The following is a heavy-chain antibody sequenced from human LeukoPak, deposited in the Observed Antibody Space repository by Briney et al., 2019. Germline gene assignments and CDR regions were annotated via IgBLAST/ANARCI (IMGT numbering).Heavy chain of an antibody. Sequence: GGSLRLSCAASGFTFSSYAMSWVRQAPGKGLKWVAVISYDGSNKYYADSVKGRFTISRDNSKNTLYLQMNSLRAEDTAVYYCAREEEGIAAAGTIPLFDYWGQGTLVTVSS. J-gene: IGHJ4*02. CDR2: ISYDGSNK. V-gene: IGHV3-30*04. CDR1: GFTFSSYA. CDR3: AREEEGIAAAGTIPLFDY. D-gene: IGHD6-13*01.